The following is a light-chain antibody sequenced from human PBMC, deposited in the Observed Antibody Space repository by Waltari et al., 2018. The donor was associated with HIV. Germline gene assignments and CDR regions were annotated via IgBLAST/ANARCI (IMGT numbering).Light chain of an antibody. CDR3: RAWDSSTVV. CDR1: KLGDKY. Sequence: SYELTQPPSVSVSLGQTASIPCSGDKLGDKYACWYQQKPGQSPVLLIYADSRRPSGIPERFSGSKSGNTATLTIRGTQAMDEADYYCRAWDSSTVVFGGGTKLTVL. CDR2: ADS. V-gene: IGLV3-1*01. J-gene: IGLJ2*01.